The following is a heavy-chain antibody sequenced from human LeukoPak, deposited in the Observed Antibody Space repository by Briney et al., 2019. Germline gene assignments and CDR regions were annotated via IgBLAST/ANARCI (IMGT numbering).Heavy chain of an antibody. J-gene: IGHJ3*02. Sequence: PSETLSVTCTVSGGSISSSRYYWGWIRHPPGQGLEWISSIHYSASTYYNPSLNSRVTLSVDTPENQFSLNLSSVAAADTAVYFCVRTRLSDHIVPAAERADDACDMWGQGTMVTVSS. CDR1: GGSISSSRYY. V-gene: IGHV4-39*07. CDR2: IHYSAST. CDR3: VRTRLSDHIVPAAERADDACDM. D-gene: IGHD2-2*01.